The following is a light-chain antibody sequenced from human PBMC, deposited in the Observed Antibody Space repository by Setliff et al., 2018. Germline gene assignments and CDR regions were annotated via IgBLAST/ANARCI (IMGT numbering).Light chain of an antibody. J-gene: IGLJ1*01. Sequence: QSVLTQPPAVSGAPGQGITISCTGTSSNIGAGYDVHWYQQLPGAAPKLLIFGTNNRPSGVPDQFSGSKSGTSASLAITGLQAADEADYYCQSYDTSLNDYVFGTGTKVTVL. CDR2: GTN. V-gene: IGLV1-40*01. CDR3: QSYDTSLNDYV. CDR1: SSNIGAGYD.